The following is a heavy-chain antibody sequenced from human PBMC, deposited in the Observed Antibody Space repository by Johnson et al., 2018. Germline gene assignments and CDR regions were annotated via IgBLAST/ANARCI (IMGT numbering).Heavy chain of an antibody. CDR3: GKDVGGIHKWECLQD. D-gene: IGHD5-18*01. Sequence: VQLVESVGGLVQPGGSLRLSCAASGFTFKKFVMSWVRQAPGKGLEWVSTIGGHDDDIVYADSFYAESVKGRFTIARDNSRNTLYMQMNSVRVEDSAIYFGGKDVGGIHKWECLQDWGQGTLGTVSS. V-gene: IGHV3-23*04. CDR1: GFTFKKFV. J-gene: IGHJ1*01. CDR2: IGGHDDDIVYADS.